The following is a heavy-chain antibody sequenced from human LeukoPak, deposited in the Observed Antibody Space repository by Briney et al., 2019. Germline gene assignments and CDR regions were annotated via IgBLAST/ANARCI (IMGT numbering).Heavy chain of an antibody. V-gene: IGHV3-53*01. CDR3: AKGGDYYGSGSYIDY. Sequence: PGGSLRLSCAASGFTVSSNYMSWVRQAPGKGLEWVSVIYSGGSTYYADSVKGRFTISRDNSKNTLYLQMNGLRAVDTALYYCAKGGDYYGSGSYIDYWGQGALVTVSS. D-gene: IGHD3-10*01. J-gene: IGHJ4*02. CDR2: IYSGGST. CDR1: GFTVSSNY.